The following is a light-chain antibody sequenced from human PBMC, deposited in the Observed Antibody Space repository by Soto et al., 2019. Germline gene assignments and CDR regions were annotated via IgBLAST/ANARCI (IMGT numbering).Light chain of an antibody. J-gene: IGLJ1*01. CDR1: NSDVGSYNR. Sequence: QSALTQPASVSGPPGQSITISCTGTNSDVGSYNRVSWYQQPPGTAPKLIIYDVNNRPSGVSYRFSGSKSGNTASLTISGLQAEDEADYYCNSYTTSETYVFGTGTKVTVL. CDR3: NSYTTSETYV. V-gene: IGLV2-14*01. CDR2: DVN.